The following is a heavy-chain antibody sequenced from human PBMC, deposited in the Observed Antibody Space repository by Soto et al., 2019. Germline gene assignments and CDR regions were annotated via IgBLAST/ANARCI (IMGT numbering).Heavy chain of an antibody. D-gene: IGHD1-26*01. J-gene: IGHJ5*02. Sequence: ASVKVSCKASGYTFTSYYMHWVRQAPGQGLEWMGIINPSGGSTSYAQKFQGRVTMTRDTSTSTVYMELSSLRSEDTAVYYCARVRSGGSYGSCFDPWGQGTLVTVSS. CDR3: ARVRSGGSYGSCFDP. CDR1: GYTFTSYY. CDR2: INPSGGST. V-gene: IGHV1-46*01.